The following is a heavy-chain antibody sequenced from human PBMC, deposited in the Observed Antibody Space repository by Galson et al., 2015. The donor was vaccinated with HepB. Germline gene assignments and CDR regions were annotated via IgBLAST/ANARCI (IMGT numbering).Heavy chain of an antibody. CDR1: SASINTVNW. V-gene: IGHV3-7*03. Sequence: ETLSLTCAVSSASINTVNWMSWVRQAPGKGLEWVANIKKDGREKDYVDSVKDRFTISRDNPKNSLYLQMDSLRVEDTAVYYCARDSRYLSHFDYWGQGILVTVSS. CDR2: IKKDGREK. CDR3: ARDSRYLSHFDY. D-gene: IGHD2-2*02. J-gene: IGHJ4*02.